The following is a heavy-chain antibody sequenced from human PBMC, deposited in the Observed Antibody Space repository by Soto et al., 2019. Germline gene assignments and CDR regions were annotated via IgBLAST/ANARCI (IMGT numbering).Heavy chain of an antibody. V-gene: IGHV4-59*01. D-gene: IGHD2-15*01. CDR1: GGSLTSYY. CDR2: IYYSGST. CDR3: ARDDGYCSGGSCYYYHGMDV. J-gene: IGHJ6*02. Sequence: SETLSLTCTVSGGSLTSYYWSCIRQPPGKGLEWIGYIYYSGSTNYNPSLKSRVTISVDTSKNQFSLKLSSVTAADTAVYYCARDDGYCSGGSCYYYHGMDVWGQGTTVTVSS.